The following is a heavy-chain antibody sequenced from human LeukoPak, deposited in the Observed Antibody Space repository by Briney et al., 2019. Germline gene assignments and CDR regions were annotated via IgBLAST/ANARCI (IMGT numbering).Heavy chain of an antibody. Sequence: GGSLRLSCAASGFTFSSYSMNWVRQAPGKGLEWVSYISSSSSTIYYADSVKGRFTISRDNAKNSLYLQRNSLRAEDTAVYYCARDLKWCSSISCPGVNWFDPWGQGTLVTVSS. J-gene: IGHJ5*02. D-gene: IGHD2-2*01. CDR2: ISSSSSTI. V-gene: IGHV3-48*01. CDR3: ARDLKWCSSISCPGVNWFDP. CDR1: GFTFSSYS.